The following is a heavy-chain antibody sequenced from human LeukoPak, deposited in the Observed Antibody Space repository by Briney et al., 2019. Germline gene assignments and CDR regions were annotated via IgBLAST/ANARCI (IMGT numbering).Heavy chain of an antibody. Sequence: PGGSLRLSCAASEFTFNTYSMNWVRQAPGKGLEWVSSISSSSDYIYYADSVKGRFTISRDSAKNSLYLQMNSLRADDTAVYYCARDPTYYSSSSNLDYWGQGTLVTVSS. CDR2: ISSSSDYI. CDR1: EFTFNTYS. J-gene: IGHJ4*02. CDR3: ARDPTYYSSSSNLDY. D-gene: IGHD6-13*01. V-gene: IGHV3-21*01.